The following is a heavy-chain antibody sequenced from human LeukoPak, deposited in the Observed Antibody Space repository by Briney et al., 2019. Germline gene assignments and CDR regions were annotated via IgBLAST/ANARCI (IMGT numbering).Heavy chain of an antibody. CDR1: GFTFSSYG. CDR3: ARETRAAIYYYFDY. Sequence: PGGTLRLSCAASGFTFSSYGMSWVRQAPGKGLEWVSAISGSGGSTYYADSVKGRFTISRDNSKNTLYLQMNSLRAEDTAVYYCARETRAAIYYYFDYWGQGTLVTVSS. J-gene: IGHJ4*02. CDR2: ISGSGGST. V-gene: IGHV3-23*01. D-gene: IGHD2-2*01.